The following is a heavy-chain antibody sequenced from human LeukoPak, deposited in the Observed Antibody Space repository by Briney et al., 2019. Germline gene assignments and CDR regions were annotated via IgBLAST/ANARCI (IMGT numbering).Heavy chain of an antibody. D-gene: IGHD3-10*01. Sequence: GGSLRLSCAASGFTFDDYAMHWVRQAPGKGLEWVSGISWNSGSIGYADSVKGRFTISRDNAKNSLYLQMNSLRAEVTALYYCAKDIGSYYNRVSFDYWGQGTLVTVSS. CDR2: ISWNSGSI. J-gene: IGHJ4*02. CDR1: GFTFDDYA. V-gene: IGHV3-9*01. CDR3: AKDIGSYYNRVSFDY.